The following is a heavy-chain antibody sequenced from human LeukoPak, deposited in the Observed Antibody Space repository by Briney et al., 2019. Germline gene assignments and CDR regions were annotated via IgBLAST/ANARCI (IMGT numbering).Heavy chain of an antibody. J-gene: IGHJ4*02. V-gene: IGHV1-18*01. CDR3: ARVWGILTGYYSWYFDY. Sequence: ASVKVSCKASGYTFTSYGISWVRQAPGQGLEWMGWISAYNGNTNYAQKLQGRVTMTTDTSTSTAYMELRGLRSDDTAVYYCARVWGILTGYYSWYFDYWGQGTLVTVSS. D-gene: IGHD3-9*01. CDR1: GYTFTSYG. CDR2: ISAYNGNT.